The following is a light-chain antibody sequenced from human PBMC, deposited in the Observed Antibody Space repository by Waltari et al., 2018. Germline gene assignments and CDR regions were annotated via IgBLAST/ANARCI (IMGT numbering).Light chain of an antibody. CDR1: SIISKV. J-gene: IGLJ3*02. CDR2: DDN. CDR3: QVWDSVTDPWV. V-gene: IGLV3-21*03. Sequence: SYVLTPPPSVSVAPGKTARIACGGNSIISKVWHWYQRKPGQDPVLVVYDDNHRPSGIPERFSGSNFGNTATLTISRVEAGDEADYLCQVWDSVTDPWVFGGGTKLTVL.